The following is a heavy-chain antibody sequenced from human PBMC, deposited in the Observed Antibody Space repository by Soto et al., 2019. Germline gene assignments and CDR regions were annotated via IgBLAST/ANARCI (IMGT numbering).Heavy chain of an antibody. J-gene: IGHJ4*02. CDR1: GFTFSTSA. Sequence: EVQLLESGGGLVQPGGSLRRSCAASGFTFSTSAMTWVRQAPGKGLEWVSTTGLNGRTTYYADSLKGRFTVSRDNSKNTLDLQMSGLRAEDTAVYYCATVHGTSRSFDSWGQGTLVTVSS. CDR2: TGLNGRTT. CDR3: ATVHGTSRSFDS. V-gene: IGHV3-23*01.